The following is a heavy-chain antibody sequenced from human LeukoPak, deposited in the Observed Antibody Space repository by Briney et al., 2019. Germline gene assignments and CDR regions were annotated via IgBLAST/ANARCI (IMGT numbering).Heavy chain of an antibody. J-gene: IGHJ4*02. V-gene: IGHV4-39*01. CDR3: ARRPRSYFDY. D-gene: IGHD6-6*01. Sequence: KPSETLSLTCTVSGGSISSYYWDWIRQPPGKGLEWIGSIYYSGRTYYNPSRRSRDSISVDTSKNQFSLNLNSVTAADTAVYYCARRPRSYFDYWGQGTLVTVSS. CDR1: GGSISSYY. CDR2: IYYSGRT.